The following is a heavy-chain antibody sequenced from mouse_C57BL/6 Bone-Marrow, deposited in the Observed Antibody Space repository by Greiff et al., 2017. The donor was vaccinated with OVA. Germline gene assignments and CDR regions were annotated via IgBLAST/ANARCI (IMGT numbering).Heavy chain of an antibody. CDR2: ISNGGGST. Sequence: EVKLMESGGGLVQPGGSLKLSCAASGFTFSDYYMYWVRQTPEKRLEWVAYISNGGGSTYYPDTVKGRFTISRDNAKNTLYLQMSRLKSEDTAMYYWSRAYYINYVAWFAYWGQGTLVTVSA. J-gene: IGHJ3*01. CDR3: SRAYYINYVAWFAY. CDR1: GFTFSDYY. D-gene: IGHD2-5*01. V-gene: IGHV5-12*01.